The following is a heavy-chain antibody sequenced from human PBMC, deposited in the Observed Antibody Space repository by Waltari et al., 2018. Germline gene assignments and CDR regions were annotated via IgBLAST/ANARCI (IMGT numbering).Heavy chain of an antibody. CDR3: ARAGWVGTYYFDY. V-gene: IGHV3-33*01. CDR1: GFTFSSYG. J-gene: IGHJ4*02. D-gene: IGHD6-19*01. Sequence: QVQLVESGGGVVQPGRSLRLSCAASGFTFSSYGMHWVRQAPGKGLEWVAVIWYDGSNKYYADSVKGRFTISRDNSKNTLYLQMNSLRAEDTAVYYCARAGWVGTYYFDYWGQGTLVTVSS. CDR2: IWYDGSNK.